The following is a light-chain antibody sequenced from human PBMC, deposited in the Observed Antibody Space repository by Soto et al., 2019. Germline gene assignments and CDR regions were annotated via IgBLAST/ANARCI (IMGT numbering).Light chain of an antibody. J-gene: IGKJ1*01. Sequence: EIVLPQSPATLSLSPGERATLSFRASQSVSSYLAWYQQKPGQAPRLLIYDASNRATGIPARFSGSGSGTDFTLTISSLEPEDFAVYYCQQRSNWPITFGQGTKVDI. CDR3: QQRSNWPIT. V-gene: IGKV3-11*01. CDR2: DAS. CDR1: QSVSSY.